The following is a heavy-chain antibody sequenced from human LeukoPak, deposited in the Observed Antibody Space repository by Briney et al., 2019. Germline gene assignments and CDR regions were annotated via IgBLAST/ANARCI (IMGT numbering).Heavy chain of an antibody. D-gene: IGHD3-10*02. Sequence: GGSLRLSCAASGFTFSRYEMNWVRQARGKGREGVSYISSSGSTIYSADSVKGRFTISRDNAKNSLYLQMNSLRAEDTAVYYCAELGITMIGGVWGKGTTVTLSS. CDR3: AELGITMIGGV. V-gene: IGHV3-48*03. CDR2: ISSSGSTI. J-gene: IGHJ6*04. CDR1: GFTFSRYE.